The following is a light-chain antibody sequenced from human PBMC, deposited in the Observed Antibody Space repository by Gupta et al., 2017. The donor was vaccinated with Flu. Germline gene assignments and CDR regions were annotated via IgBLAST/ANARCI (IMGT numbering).Light chain of an antibody. CDR2: GAT. CDR3: QQYGSSPVT. J-gene: IGKJ3*01. CDR1: QSVSSSY. V-gene: IGKV3-20*01. Sequence: EIVLTQSPGTLSLSPGERATLSCRASQSVSSSYLAWYQQKPGQAPRLLISGATSRATGIPDRFSGSGSGTDFTLNISRLEPEDFAVYYCQQYGSSPVTFGHGTXVEIK.